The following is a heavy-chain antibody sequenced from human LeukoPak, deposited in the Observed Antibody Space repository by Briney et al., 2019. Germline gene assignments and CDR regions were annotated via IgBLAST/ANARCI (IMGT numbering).Heavy chain of an antibody. CDR1: GGSISSYY. CDR2: IYTSGS. J-gene: IGHJ5*02. CDR3: ARGGNKWELDNWFDP. D-gene: IGHD1-26*01. V-gene: IGHV4-4*07. Sequence: SETLSLTCTVSGGSISSYYWSWIRQPAGKGLEWIGRIYTSGSNYNPSLKSRVTISVDTSKNQFSLKLNSVTAADTAVYYCARGGNKWELDNWFDPWGQGTLVTVSS.